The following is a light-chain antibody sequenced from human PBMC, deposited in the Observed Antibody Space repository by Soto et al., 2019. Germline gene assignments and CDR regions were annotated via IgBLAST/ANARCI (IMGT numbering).Light chain of an antibody. Sequence: EIVLTQSPGTLSLSPGERATLSCRASQSVSSYLAWYQQKPGQAPRLLIYDASNRATGIPDRFSGSGSGTDFTRTISRLEPEDFAVYYCQQYGSSRPATFGQGTKVDIK. CDR2: DAS. CDR1: QSVSSY. CDR3: QQYGSSRPAT. J-gene: IGKJ1*01. V-gene: IGKV3-20*01.